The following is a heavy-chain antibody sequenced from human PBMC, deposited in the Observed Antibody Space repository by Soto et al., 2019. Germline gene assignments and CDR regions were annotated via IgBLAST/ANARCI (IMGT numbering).Heavy chain of an antibody. CDR3: ASRESYYYYGMDV. J-gene: IGHJ6*02. CDR1: GYTFTSYY. V-gene: IGHV1-69*11. D-gene: IGHD3-10*01. CDR2: INPIVGTA. Sequence: ASVKVSCKASGYTFTSYYMHWVRQAPGQGLEWMGRINPIVGTANYAQKFQGRVTITADESTSTAYMELSSLRSEDTAVYYCASRESYYYYGMDVWGQGTTVTVSS.